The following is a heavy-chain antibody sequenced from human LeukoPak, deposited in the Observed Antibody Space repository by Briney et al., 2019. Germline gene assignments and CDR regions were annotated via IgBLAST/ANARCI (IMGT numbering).Heavy chain of an antibody. Sequence: SVKVSCKASGGIFSDYLINWVRQAPGQGLEWIGGIIPISGSAYSAQKFRGRLTITADESTTTAYMELSNLTSEDTAVFYCARGTRTLEAAPFDYWGQGTLVTVSS. CDR1: GGIFSDYL. D-gene: IGHD2-15*01. V-gene: IGHV1-69*13. J-gene: IGHJ4*02. CDR3: ARGTRTLEAAPFDY. CDR2: IIPISGSA.